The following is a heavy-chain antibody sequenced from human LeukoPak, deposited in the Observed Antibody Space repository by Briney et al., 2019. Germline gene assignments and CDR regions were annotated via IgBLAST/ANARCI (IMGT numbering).Heavy chain of an antibody. J-gene: IGHJ6*04. V-gene: IGHV1-2*02. CDR1: GYTFTGYY. D-gene: IGHD2-2*01. CDR3: ARTKSRYQPPAAALDV. CDR2: INPNSGGT. Sequence: ASVKVSCKASGYTFTGYYMHWVRQAPGQGLEWMGWINPNSGGTNYAQKFQGRVTMTRDTSISTAYMELSRLRSDDTAVYYCARTKSRYQPPAAALDVWGKGTTVTVSS.